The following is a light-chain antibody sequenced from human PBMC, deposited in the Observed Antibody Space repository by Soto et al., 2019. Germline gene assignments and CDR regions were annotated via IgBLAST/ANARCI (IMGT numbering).Light chain of an antibody. CDR1: SSDVGAYIF. Sequence: QSALTQPPSASGSPGQSVTISCTGTSSDVGAYIFVSWYQQHPGKAPKLMVYDVNRRPPGVPDRFFGSKSGNTASLTVSGLQAEDEADYYCSSFTSNRIYVFGPGTKLTVL. CDR2: DVN. J-gene: IGLJ1*01. V-gene: IGLV2-8*01. CDR3: SSFTSNRIYV.